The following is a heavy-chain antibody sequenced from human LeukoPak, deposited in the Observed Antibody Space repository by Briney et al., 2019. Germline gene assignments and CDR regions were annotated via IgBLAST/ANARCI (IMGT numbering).Heavy chain of an antibody. V-gene: IGHV4-61*01. J-gene: IGHJ4*02. CDR1: GGSISSSSYY. D-gene: IGHD5-24*01. CDR3: ARERRDGYKVYFDY. Sequence: SETLSLTCTVSGGSISSSSYYWSWIRQPPGKALEWIGYVYYNGSTNYSPSLKSRVAISVDTSKNQFSLRLSSVTAADSAVYYCARERRDGYKVYFDYWGQGTLVTVSS. CDR2: VYYNGST.